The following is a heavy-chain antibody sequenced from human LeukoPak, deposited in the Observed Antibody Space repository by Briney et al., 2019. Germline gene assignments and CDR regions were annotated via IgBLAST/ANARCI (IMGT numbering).Heavy chain of an antibody. CDR3: ARARRRRGGRFDY. Sequence: SQTPSLTCTVSGGSISSGGYYWSWIRQHPGKGLEWIGYIYYSGSTYYNPSLKSRVTISVDTSKNQFSLKLSSVTAADTAVYYCARARRRRGGRFDYWGQGTLVTVSS. V-gene: IGHV4-31*03. CDR2: IYYSGST. J-gene: IGHJ4*02. D-gene: IGHD2-15*01. CDR1: GGSISSGGYY.